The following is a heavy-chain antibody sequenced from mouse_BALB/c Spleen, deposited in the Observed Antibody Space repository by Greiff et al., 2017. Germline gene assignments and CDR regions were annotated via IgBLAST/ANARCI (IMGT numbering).Heavy chain of an antibody. CDR2: ILPGSGST. Sequence: QVQLKQSGAELMKPGASVKISCKATGYTFSSYWIEWVKQRPGHGLEWIGEILPGSGSTNYNEKFKGKATFTADTSSNTAYMQLSSLTSEDSAVYYCANGNFDYWGQGTTLTVSS. CDR1: GYTFSSYW. J-gene: IGHJ2*01. CDR3: ANGNFDY. V-gene: IGHV1-9*01. D-gene: IGHD2-1*01.